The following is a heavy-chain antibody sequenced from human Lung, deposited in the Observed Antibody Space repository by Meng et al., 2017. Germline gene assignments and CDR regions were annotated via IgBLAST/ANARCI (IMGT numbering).Heavy chain of an antibody. CDR3: ARGPTTMAHDFDY. Sequence: GQLQQWGAGWLKPSETLSLTCVVSGGSFSKYYWSWIRQPQGKGLEWIGEIHHSGSTNYNPSLESRATISVDTSQNNLSLKLSSVTAADSAVYYCARGPTTMAHDFDYWGQGTLVTVSS. CDR1: GGSFSKYY. D-gene: IGHD4-11*01. V-gene: IGHV4-34*01. J-gene: IGHJ4*02. CDR2: IHHSGST.